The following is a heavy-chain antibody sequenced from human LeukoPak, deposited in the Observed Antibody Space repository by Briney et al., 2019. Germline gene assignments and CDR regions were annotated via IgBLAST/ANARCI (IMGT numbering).Heavy chain of an antibody. CDR2: ISASGYTT. V-gene: IGHV3-23*01. J-gene: IGHJ4*02. D-gene: IGHD6-19*01. Sequence: GGSLRLSCAASGFTFSDYAMSWVRQAPGKGLEWVSGISASGYTTYYADSVKGRFTISRDQSENRLFLQMNSLRAEDTAVYFCAKDRSGTSAWLHSDSWGQGTRVTVSS. CDR3: AKDRSGTSAWLHSDS. CDR1: GFTFSDYA.